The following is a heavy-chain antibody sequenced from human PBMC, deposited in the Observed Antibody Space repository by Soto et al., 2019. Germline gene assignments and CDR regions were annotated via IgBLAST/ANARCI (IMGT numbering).Heavy chain of an antibody. CDR2: IIPIFGTA. V-gene: IGHV1-69*06. D-gene: IGHD4-17*01. J-gene: IGHJ2*01. CDR1: GGTFSSYA. Sequence: QVQLVQSGAEVKKPGSSVKVACKASGGTFSSYAISWVRQAPGQGLEWMGGIIPIFGTANYAQKFQGRVTINADKSPSTAYMELSSLRSEETAVYYCAREPVYGGNPYWYFDLWGRGTLVSVSS. CDR3: AREPVYGGNPYWYFDL.